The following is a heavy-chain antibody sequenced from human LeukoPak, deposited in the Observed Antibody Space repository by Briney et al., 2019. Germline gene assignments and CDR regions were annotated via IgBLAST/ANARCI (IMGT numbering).Heavy chain of an antibody. J-gene: IGHJ4*02. CDR3: AREYSSGWYGTHFDY. CDR2: ISSSSSTI. D-gene: IGHD6-19*01. V-gene: IGHV3-48*01. Sequence: GGSLRLSCAASGFTFSSYSMNWVRQAPGKGLEWVSYISSSSSTIYYADSAKGRFTISRDNAKNSLYLQMNSLRAEDTAVYYCAREYSSGWYGTHFDYWGQGTLVTVSS. CDR1: GFTFSSYS.